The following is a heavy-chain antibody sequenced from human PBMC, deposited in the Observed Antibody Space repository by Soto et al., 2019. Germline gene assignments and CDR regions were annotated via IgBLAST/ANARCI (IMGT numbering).Heavy chain of an antibody. V-gene: IGHV4-39*01. Sequence: QLQLQESGPGLVKPSETLSLTCTVSGGSISSSSYYWGWIRQPPGKGLEWIGSIYYSGSTYYNPSLKSRVTISVDPSNSQFSLKLSSVTAADTAVYYCARNNPLVPAATELFDYWGQGTLVTVSS. CDR3: ARNNPLVPAATELFDY. J-gene: IGHJ4*02. D-gene: IGHD2-2*01. CDR2: IYYSGST. CDR1: GGSISSSSYY.